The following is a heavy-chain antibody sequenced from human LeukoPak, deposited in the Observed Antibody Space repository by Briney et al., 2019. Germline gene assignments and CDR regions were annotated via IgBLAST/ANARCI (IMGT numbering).Heavy chain of an antibody. CDR1: GYTFTSYD. D-gene: IGHD3-10*01. J-gene: IGHJ4*02. CDR2: MNPNSGNT. CDR3: ARRSGRDFGSGSYFDY. Sequence: ASVKVSCKASGYTFTSYDINWVRQATGQGLEWMGWMNPNSGNTGYAQKFQGRVTMTRNTSISTAYMELSSLRSEDTAIYYCARRSGRDFGSGSYFDYWGQGTLVTVSS. V-gene: IGHV1-8*01.